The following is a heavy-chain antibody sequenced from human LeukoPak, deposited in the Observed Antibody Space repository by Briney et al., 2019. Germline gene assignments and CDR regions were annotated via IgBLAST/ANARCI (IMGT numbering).Heavy chain of an antibody. CDR2: ISSSGSTI. V-gene: IGHV3-48*03. CDR1: GFTFSSYE. Sequence: GGSLRLSCAASGFTFSSYEMNWVRQAPGKGLEWVSYISSSGSTIYYADSVKGRFTISRDNAKNSLYLQMNSLRAEDTALYYCAREVITMVRGVITPPLFDYWGQGTLVTVSS. D-gene: IGHD3-10*01. CDR3: AREVITMVRGVITPPLFDY. J-gene: IGHJ4*02.